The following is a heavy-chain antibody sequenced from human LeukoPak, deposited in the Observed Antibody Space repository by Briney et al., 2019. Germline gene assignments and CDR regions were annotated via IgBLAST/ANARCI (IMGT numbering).Heavy chain of an antibody. D-gene: IGHD5-18*01. Sequence: ASVKVSCKASGYTFTGYYMHWVRQAPGQGLEWMGWINPSSGGTNYAQKFQGRVTMTRDTSISTAYMELSRLRSDDTAVYYCARASGYSYGYAYYYYYYYMDVWGKGTTVTVSS. CDR3: ARASGYSYGYAYYYYYYYMDV. J-gene: IGHJ6*03. CDR1: GYTFTGYY. CDR2: INPSSGGT. V-gene: IGHV1-2*02.